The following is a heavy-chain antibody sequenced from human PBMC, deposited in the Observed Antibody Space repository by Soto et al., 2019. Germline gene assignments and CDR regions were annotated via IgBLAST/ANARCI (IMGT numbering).Heavy chain of an antibody. CDR2: ISGSGGST. D-gene: IGHD3-10*01. Sequence: PGGSLRLSCAASGFTFSSYAMSWVRQAPGKGLEWVSAISGSGGSTYYADSVKGRFTISRDNSKNTLYLQMNSLRAEDTAVYYCAKRITMVRGVITAYYGRDVWGQGTTVTVSS. CDR3: AKRITMVRGVITAYYGRDV. CDR1: GFTFSSYA. V-gene: IGHV3-23*01. J-gene: IGHJ6*02.